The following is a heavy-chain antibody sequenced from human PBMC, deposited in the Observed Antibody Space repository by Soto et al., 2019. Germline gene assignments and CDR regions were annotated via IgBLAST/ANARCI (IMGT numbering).Heavy chain of an antibody. CDR1: GFSLSTSGVG. Sequence: SGPTLVNPTQTLTLTCTFSGFSLSTSGVGVGWVRQPPGKDLEWLALVYSNDDKRFSPSLKSRLTIIKDTSKNQAVLTTTNMDPVDTAPSYCTHVRGSGLYGMDVWSQGTTVTLAS. V-gene: IGHV2-5*01. CDR2: VYSNDDK. J-gene: IGHJ6*02. D-gene: IGHD3-10*01. CDR3: THVRGSGLYGMDV.